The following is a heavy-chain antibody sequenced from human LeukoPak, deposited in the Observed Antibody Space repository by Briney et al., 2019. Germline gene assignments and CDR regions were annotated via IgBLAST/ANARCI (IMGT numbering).Heavy chain of an antibody. CDR3: ARGAVAHFDY. D-gene: IGHD6-19*01. CDR2: TYYRSEWYT. V-gene: IGHV6-1*01. Sequence: SQTLSLTCAISGDSVSSNSAAWNWIRQSPPRGLEWLGRTYYRSEWYTDYAVSVKSRISINSDTSKNQFSLQLNSVTPEDTAVYYCARGAVAHFDYWGQGTLVTVSS. CDR1: GDSVSSNSAA. J-gene: IGHJ4*02.